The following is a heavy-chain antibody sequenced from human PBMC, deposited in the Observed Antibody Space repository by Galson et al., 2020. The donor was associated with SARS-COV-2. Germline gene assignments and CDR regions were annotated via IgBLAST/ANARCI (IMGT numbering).Heavy chain of an antibody. J-gene: IGHJ4*02. CDR1: GFTFRSYT. Sequence: NSGGSLRLSCTISGFTFRSYTFNWVRQAPGKGLEWVSSISKTGNYIYYADSVKGRFTVPRDNAGNSLFLQMNSLRAEDTALYYCTRDNAGAIGAYWGQGTLVTVSS. CDR3: TRDNAGAIGAY. CDR2: ISKTGNYI. V-gene: IGHV3-21*01. D-gene: IGHD1-26*01.